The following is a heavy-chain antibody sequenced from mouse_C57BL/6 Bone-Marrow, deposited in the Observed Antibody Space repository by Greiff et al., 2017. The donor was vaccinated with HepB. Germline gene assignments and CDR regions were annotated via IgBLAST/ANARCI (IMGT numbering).Heavy chain of an antibody. CDR2: IYPRSGNT. D-gene: IGHD2-4*01. Sequence: QVQLKQSGAELARPGASVKLSCKASGYTFTSYGISWVKQRTGQGLEWIGEIYPRSGNTYYNEKFKGKATLTADKSSSTAYMELRSLTSEDSAVYFCANDYDWYFDVWGTGTTVTVSS. CDR3: ANDYDWYFDV. V-gene: IGHV1-81*01. J-gene: IGHJ1*03. CDR1: GYTFTSYG.